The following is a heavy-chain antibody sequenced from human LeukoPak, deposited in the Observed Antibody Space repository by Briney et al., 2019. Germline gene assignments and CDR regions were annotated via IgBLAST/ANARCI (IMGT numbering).Heavy chain of an antibody. CDR1: GASISRHY. CDR3: ARDSYNSGYFDH. Sequence: SETLSLTCIVSGASISRHYWSWIRQTPEKGLEWIGYIDYSGNTNYNPSLKSRVTISVDTSKNQFSLKVSSVTAADTAFYYCARDSYNSGYFDHWGQGTLVTVSS. CDR2: IDYSGNT. V-gene: IGHV4-59*11. J-gene: IGHJ4*02. D-gene: IGHD5-24*01.